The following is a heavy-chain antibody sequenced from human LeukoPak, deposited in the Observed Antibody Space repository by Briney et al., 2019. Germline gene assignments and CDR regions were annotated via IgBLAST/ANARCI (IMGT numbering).Heavy chain of an antibody. CDR2: IRYEGNEK. D-gene: IGHD1-14*01. Sequence: GGSLRLSCAASGFTFNNYGMHWVRQAPGKGLEWVAFIRYEGNEKYYADSVKGRFTISRDNAKNSLYLQMNSLRVEDTAVYYCAKEANHCSSRHYDYWGQGILVTVSS. CDR3: AKEANHCSSRHYDY. CDR1: GFTFNNYG. V-gene: IGHV3-30*02. J-gene: IGHJ4*02.